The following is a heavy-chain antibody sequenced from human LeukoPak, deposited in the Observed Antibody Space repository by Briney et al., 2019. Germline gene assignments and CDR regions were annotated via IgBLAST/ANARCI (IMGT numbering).Heavy chain of an antibody. CDR2: IWSDRNYT. V-gene: IGHV3-33*01. CDR3: ARGMAPTGNPNWFDP. Sequence: PGGSLRLSCAASGLTFSRYGIHWVRQAPGKGLEWVAVIWSDRNYTYYADSVKGRFTISRDNSKSTLYLQMNSLRAEDTAVYYCARGMAPTGNPNWFDPWGQGTLVTVSS. J-gene: IGHJ5*02. D-gene: IGHD6-13*01. CDR1: GLTFSRYG.